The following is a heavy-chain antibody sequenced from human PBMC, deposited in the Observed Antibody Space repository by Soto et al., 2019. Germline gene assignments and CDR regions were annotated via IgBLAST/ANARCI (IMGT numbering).Heavy chain of an antibody. CDR2: INAGNGNT. D-gene: IGHD2-2*02. J-gene: IGHJ4*02. V-gene: IGHV1-3*01. CDR1: GYTFTSYA. Sequence: ASVKVSCKASGYTFTSYAMHWVRQAPGQRLEWMGWINAGNGNTKYSQKFQGRVTITRDTSASTAYMELSSLRSEDTAVYYCARERDIVVVPAAIPSPLDYWGQGTLVTVSS. CDR3: ARERDIVVVPAAIPSPLDY.